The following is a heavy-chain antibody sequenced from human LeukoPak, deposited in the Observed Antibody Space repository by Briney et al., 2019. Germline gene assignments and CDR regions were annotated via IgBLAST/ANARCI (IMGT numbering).Heavy chain of an antibody. D-gene: IGHD3-10*01. CDR1: GFTFDDYG. CDR2: INWNGGST. CDR3: AREDPVRGTGAFDI. V-gene: IGHV3-20*04. Sequence: AGGSLRLSCAASGFTFDDYGMSWVRHAPGKGLEWVSGINWNGGSTGYADSVKGRFTISRDNAKDSLYLQMNSLRAEDTALYYCAREDPVRGTGAFDIWGQGTMVTVSS. J-gene: IGHJ3*02.